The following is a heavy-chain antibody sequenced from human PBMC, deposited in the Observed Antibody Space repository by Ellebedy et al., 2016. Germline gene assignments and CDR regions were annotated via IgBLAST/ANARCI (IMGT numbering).Heavy chain of an antibody. V-gene: IGHV4-34*01. CDR3: ARGRGITGKINYYYYYMDV. CDR1: GGSFSGYY. D-gene: IGHD1-20*01. Sequence: SETLSLTCAVYGGSFSGYYWSWIRQPPGKGLEWIGEINHSGSTNYNPSLKSRVTISVDTSKNQFSLKLSSVTAADTAVYYCARGRGITGKINYYYYYMDVWGKGTTVTVSS. J-gene: IGHJ6*03. CDR2: INHSGST.